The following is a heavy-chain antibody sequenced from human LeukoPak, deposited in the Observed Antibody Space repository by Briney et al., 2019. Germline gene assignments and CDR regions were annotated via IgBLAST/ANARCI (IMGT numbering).Heavy chain of an antibody. J-gene: IGHJ4*02. CDR1: GGSISSGGYY. CDR2: IYYSGTT. V-gene: IGHV4-39*01. CDR3: ARQNIAAPRVDY. Sequence: PSETLSLTCTVSGGSISSGGYYWGWIRQPPGKGLEWIGSIYYSGTTYYNPSLKSRVTISVDTSKNQFSLNLSSVTAADTAVYYCARQNIAAPRVDYWGQGTLVTVSS. D-gene: IGHD6-6*01.